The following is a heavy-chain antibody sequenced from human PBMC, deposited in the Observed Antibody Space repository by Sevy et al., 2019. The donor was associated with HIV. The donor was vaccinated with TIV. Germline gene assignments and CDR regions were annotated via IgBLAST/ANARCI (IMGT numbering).Heavy chain of an antibody. J-gene: IGHJ5*02. CDR1: GYSFTSYW. CDR3: ARLSGGTMVRGVIMRPWFDP. CDR2: IYPGDSDT. V-gene: IGHV5-51*01. D-gene: IGHD3-10*01. Sequence: GESLKIYCKGSGYSFTSYWIGWVRQMPGKGLEWMGIIYPGDSDTRYSPSFQGQVTISADKSISTAYLLWSSLKASDTAMYYCARLSGGTMVRGVIMRPWFDPWGQGTLVTVSS.